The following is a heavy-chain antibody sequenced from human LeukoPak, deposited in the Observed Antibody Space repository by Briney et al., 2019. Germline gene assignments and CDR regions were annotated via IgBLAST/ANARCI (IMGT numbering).Heavy chain of an antibody. D-gene: IGHD3-3*01. CDR3: ARGDFSSGPSRDAFDI. V-gene: IGHV4-61*02. Sequence: SETLSLTCTVSGGSISSGSYFWSWLRQPAGKGLEWVGRIFTSGTTNYNPSLKSRVTISVDTSKNQFSLKVSSVTAADTAVYYCARGDFSSGPSRDAFDIWGQGTMVTVSS. CDR2: IFTSGTT. J-gene: IGHJ3*02. CDR1: GGSISSGSYF.